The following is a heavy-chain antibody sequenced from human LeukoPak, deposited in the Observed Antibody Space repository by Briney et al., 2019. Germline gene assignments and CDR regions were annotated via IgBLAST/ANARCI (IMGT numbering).Heavy chain of an antibody. CDR3: ARYGYNNGLDY. J-gene: IGHJ4*02. CDR2: INRDGSET. Sequence: GGSLRLSCAASGYVFTKDWMGWVRQAPGKGLEWVANINRDGSETYYVDSVKGRFTISRDNAKDSLYLQMNSLRAEDTAVYYRARYGYNNGLDYWGQGTLVPVSS. D-gene: IGHD5-24*01. V-gene: IGHV3-7*01. CDR1: GYVFTKDW.